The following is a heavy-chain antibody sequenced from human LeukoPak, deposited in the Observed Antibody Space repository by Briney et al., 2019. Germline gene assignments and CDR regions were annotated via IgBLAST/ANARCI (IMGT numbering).Heavy chain of an antibody. V-gene: IGHV1-69*13. D-gene: IGHD6-6*01. J-gene: IGHJ1*01. Sequence: SVKVSCKASGGTFSSYAICWVRQAPGQGLEWMGGIIPIFGTANYAQKFQGRVTITADESTSTAYMELSSLRSEDTAVYYCAREGRYSSSSSPEYFQHWGQGTLVTVSS. CDR1: GGTFSSYA. CDR2: IIPIFGTA. CDR3: AREGRYSSSSSPEYFQH.